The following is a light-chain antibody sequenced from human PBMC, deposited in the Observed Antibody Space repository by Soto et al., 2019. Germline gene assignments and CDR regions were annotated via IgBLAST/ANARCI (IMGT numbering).Light chain of an antibody. CDR3: QQYGSSPRT. CDR1: QSISIW. CDR2: DAS. J-gene: IGKJ1*01. V-gene: IGKV1-5*01. Sequence: DIQMTQSPSTLSASVGDRVTITCRASQSISIWLAWYQQKPGKAPKLLIYDASSRATGIPDRFSGSGSGTDFTLTISRLEPEDFAVYYCQQYGSSPRTFGQGTKVDIK.